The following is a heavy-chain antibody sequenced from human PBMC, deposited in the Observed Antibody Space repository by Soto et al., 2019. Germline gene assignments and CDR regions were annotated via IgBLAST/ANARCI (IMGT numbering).Heavy chain of an antibody. CDR1: GGSFSGYY. CDR3: ASRERLRIARFDP. J-gene: IGHJ5*02. CDR2: INHSGST. D-gene: IGHD6-25*01. V-gene: IGHV4-34*01. Sequence: SETLSVTCAVYGGSFSGYYWSWIRQPPGKGLEWIGEINHSGSTNYNPSLKSRVTISVDTSKNQFSLKLSSVTAADTAVYYCASRERLRIARFDPWGQGTLVTVSS.